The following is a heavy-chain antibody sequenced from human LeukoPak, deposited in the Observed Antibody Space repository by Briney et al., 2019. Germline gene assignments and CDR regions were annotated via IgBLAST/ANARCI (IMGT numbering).Heavy chain of an antibody. J-gene: IGHJ4*02. Sequence: GGSLRLSCAASGFTFSSYSMNWVRQAPGKGLEWVSSISSSSSYIYYADSVKGRFTISRDNAKNSLYLQMNSLRAEDTAVYYCARGDYYYDSSGSRPYWGQGTLVTVSS. V-gene: IGHV3-21*01. CDR1: GFTFSSYS. CDR3: ARGDYYYDSSGSRPY. D-gene: IGHD3-22*01. CDR2: ISSSSSYI.